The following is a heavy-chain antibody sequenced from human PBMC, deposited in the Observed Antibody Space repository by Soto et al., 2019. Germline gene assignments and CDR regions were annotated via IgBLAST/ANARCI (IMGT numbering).Heavy chain of an antibody. D-gene: IGHD4-4*01. CDR3: AGWGGHDYNY. CDR1: GFTFSTYW. Sequence: EVQLLGSGGGLVQPGGSLRLSCVGSGFTFSTYWMNWVRQAPGKGLEWVANINPDGNVGTYVDSVRGRFTTSRDNAQNSLSLQMNSLRADDTAVYFCAGWGGHDYNYWGQGIMVTASS. CDR2: INPDGNVG. V-gene: IGHV3-7*03. J-gene: IGHJ4*02.